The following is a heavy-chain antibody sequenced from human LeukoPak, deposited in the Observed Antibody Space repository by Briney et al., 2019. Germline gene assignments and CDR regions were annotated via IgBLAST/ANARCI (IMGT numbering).Heavy chain of an antibody. CDR1: GFTFNNA. CDR2: VSWKSHVI. D-gene: IGHD1-26*01. Sequence: GGSLRLSCLASGFTFNNALHWVRQGPGKGLEWVSGVSWKSHVIDYADSVKGRFTISRDNAKNSLSLEMNSLRPEDTASYYCVKGNSGTYATYFDSWGQGTMVTVAS. V-gene: IGHV3-9*01. CDR3: VKGNSGTYATYFDS. J-gene: IGHJ4*02.